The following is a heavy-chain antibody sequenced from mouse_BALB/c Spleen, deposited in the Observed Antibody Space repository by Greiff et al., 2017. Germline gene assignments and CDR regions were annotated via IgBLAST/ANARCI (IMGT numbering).Heavy chain of an antibody. CDR3: ARGGGYYDYFDY. CDR1: GFTFSSFG. CDR2: ISSGSSTI. D-gene: IGHD2-3*01. J-gene: IGHJ2*01. V-gene: IGHV5-17*02. Sequence: EVHLVESGGGLVQPGGSRKLSCAASGFTFSSFGMHWVRQAPEKGLEWVAYISSGSSTIYYADTVKGRFTISRDNPKNTLFLQMTSLRSEDTAMYYCARGGGYYDYFDYWGQGTTLTVSS.